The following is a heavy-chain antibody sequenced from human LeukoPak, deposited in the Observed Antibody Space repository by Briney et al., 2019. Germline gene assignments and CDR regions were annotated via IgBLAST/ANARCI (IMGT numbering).Heavy chain of an antibody. V-gene: IGHV1-2*02. CDR3: ARVLRRDGYNRYFDY. Sequence: GASVKVSCKASGYTFTAYYIHWVRQAPGQGLEWMGWINPNSGVTNYAQTFQGRVTMTRDTPITTAFMELSRLRSDDTAVYYCARVLRRDGYNRYFDYWGQGTLVTVSS. J-gene: IGHJ4*02. D-gene: IGHD5-24*01. CDR2: INPNSGVT. CDR1: GYTFTAYY.